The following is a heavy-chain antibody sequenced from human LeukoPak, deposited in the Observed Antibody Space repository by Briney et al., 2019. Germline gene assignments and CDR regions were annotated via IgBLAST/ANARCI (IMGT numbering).Heavy chain of an antibody. V-gene: IGHV3-33*01. Sequence: GGSLRLSCAASGFTFSSYGMHWVRQAPGKGLEWVAVIWYDASNKYYADSVKGRFTISRDNSKNTLYLQMSSLRAEDTAVYYCARDLAAAGTWFDPWGQGTLVTVSS. CDR2: IWYDASNK. CDR1: GFTFSSYG. J-gene: IGHJ5*02. D-gene: IGHD6-13*01. CDR3: ARDLAAAGTWFDP.